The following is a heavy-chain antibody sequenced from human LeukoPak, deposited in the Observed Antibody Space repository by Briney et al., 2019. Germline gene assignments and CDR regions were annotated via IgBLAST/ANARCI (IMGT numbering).Heavy chain of an antibody. CDR3: ARVGDSSGYYYFDY. V-gene: IGHV3-21*01. D-gene: IGHD3-22*01. J-gene: IGHJ4*02. Sequence: TGGSLRLSCAASGFTFSSYSMNWVRQAPGKGLEWVSSISSSSSYIYYADSVKGRFTISRDNAKNSLYLQMNSLRAEDTAVYYCARVGDSSGYYYFDYWGQGTLVTVSS. CDR2: ISSSSSYI. CDR1: GFTFSSYS.